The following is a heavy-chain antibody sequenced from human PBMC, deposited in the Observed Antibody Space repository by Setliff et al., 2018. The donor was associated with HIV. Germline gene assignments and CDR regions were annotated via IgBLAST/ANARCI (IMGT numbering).Heavy chain of an antibody. CDR3: ARAGYFKGFDY. CDR2: ISYDGSRI. Sequence: PGGSLRLSCVASGFTFSTFAMHWVRQAPGKGLEWVSVISYDGSRISYADSVKGRFTISRDDSKNRLYLQMNSLEIEDTAVYYCARAGYFKGFDYWGQGTLVTVS. D-gene: IGHD1-26*01. CDR1: GFTFSTFA. J-gene: IGHJ4*02. V-gene: IGHV3-30*07.